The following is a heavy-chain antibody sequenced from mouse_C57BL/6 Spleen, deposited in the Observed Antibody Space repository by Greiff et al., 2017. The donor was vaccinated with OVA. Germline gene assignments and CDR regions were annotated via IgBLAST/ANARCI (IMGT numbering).Heavy chain of an antibody. CDR1: GYTFTSYT. V-gene: IGHV1-4*01. CDR2: LNPSSGYT. J-gene: IGHJ4*01. CDR3: ARGHGNHHYYAMDY. D-gene: IGHD2-1*01. Sequence: QVQLQQSGAELARPGASVKMSCKASGYTFTSYTMHWVKQRPGQGLEWIGYLNPSSGYTKYNQKFKDKATLTADKSSSTAYMQLSRLTSEDSAVNYSARGHGNHHYYAMDYWGQGTSVTVSS.